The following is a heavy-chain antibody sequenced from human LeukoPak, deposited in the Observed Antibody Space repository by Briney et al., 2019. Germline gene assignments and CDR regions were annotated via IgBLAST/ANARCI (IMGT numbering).Heavy chain of an antibody. D-gene: IGHD4-17*01. J-gene: IGHJ6*02. CDR2: ISAYNGNT. CDR1: GYTFTSYG. CDR3: ARWGGLRSYYYYYGMDV. V-gene: IGHV1-18*01. Sequence: ASVKVSCKVSGYTFTSYGISWVRQAPGQGLEWMGWISAYNGNTNYAQKLQGRVTMTTDTSTSTAYMELRSLRSEDTAVYYCARWGGLRSYYYYYGMDVWGQGTTVTVSS.